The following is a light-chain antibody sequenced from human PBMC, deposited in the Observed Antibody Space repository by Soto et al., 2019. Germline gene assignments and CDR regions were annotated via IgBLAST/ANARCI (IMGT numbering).Light chain of an antibody. CDR2: DAY. V-gene: IGKV3-15*01. Sequence: EIVMTQSPATLSVSPGERATLSCRASQSVSSNLAWYQQKPGQAPRLLIYDAYTRAPGLPARFSGRGSGAEFTLTINSLQSEDCAVYYCQQYDNWPITFGQGTRLEIK. CDR3: QQYDNWPIT. J-gene: IGKJ5*01. CDR1: QSVSSN.